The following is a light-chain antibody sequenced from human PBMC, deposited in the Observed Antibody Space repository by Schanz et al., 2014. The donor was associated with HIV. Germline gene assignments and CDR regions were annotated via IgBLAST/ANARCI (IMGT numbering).Light chain of an antibody. V-gene: IGLV1-40*01. CDR3: QSYDNGLSGSV. J-gene: IGLJ3*02. CDR2: DDD. CDR1: TSNIGDNY. Sequence: QSVLTQPPSVSGAPGQRVTISCTGSTSNIGDNYVSWYQQFPGTAPKLLIFDDDSRPSGVPDRFSGSKSGTSASLAITGLQADDEADYYCQSYDNGLSGSVFGGGTKLTVL.